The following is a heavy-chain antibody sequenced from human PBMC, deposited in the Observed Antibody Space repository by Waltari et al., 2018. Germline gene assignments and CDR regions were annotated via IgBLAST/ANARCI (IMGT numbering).Heavy chain of an antibody. Sequence: EVQLLQSGAELKEPGTTVRIPCKVSGYTFSDYYIHWVQQAPGKGLRWMGLVDPEDGETIYAANFQGRVTISADTSTDTAFMELSSLRSEDTAVFYCATALGDSSSASRPFDFWGQGTMITVSS. J-gene: IGHJ3*01. CDR1: GYTFSDYY. CDR3: ATALGDSSSASRPFDF. V-gene: IGHV1-69-2*01. D-gene: IGHD6-19*01. CDR2: VDPEDGET.